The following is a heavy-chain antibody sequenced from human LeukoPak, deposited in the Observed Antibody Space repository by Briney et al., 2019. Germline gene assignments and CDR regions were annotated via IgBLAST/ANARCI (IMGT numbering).Heavy chain of an antibody. J-gene: IGHJ3*02. Sequence: GASVKVSCKASGFTFTSSAMQWVRQARGQRLEWIGWIVVGSGNTNYAQKFQERVTITRDMSTSTAYMELSSLRSEDTAVYYCAADSGVLWFEELSQGAFDIGGQGTMVTVSS. D-gene: IGHD3-10*01. CDR2: IVVGSGNT. CDR3: AADSGVLWFEELSQGAFDI. CDR1: GFTFTSSA. V-gene: IGHV1-58*02.